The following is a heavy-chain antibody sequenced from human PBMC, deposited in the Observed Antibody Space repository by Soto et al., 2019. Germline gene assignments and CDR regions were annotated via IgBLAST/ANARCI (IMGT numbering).Heavy chain of an antibody. CDR2: ISYDGSNK. D-gene: IGHD6-19*01. CDR3: ARDRGLESSGLRGYGMDV. CDR1: GFTFSSYA. J-gene: IGHJ6*02. V-gene: IGHV3-30-3*01. Sequence: GGSLRLSCAASGFTFSSYAMHWVGQAPGKGLEWVAVISYDGSNKYYADSVKGRFTISRDNSKNTLYLQMNSLRAEDTAVYYCARDRGLESSGLRGYGMDVWGQGTTVTVSS.